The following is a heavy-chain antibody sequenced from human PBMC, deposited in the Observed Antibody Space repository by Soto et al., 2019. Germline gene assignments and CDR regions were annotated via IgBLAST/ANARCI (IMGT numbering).Heavy chain of an antibody. D-gene: IGHD3-10*01. CDR3: ARDRTYDSGGSDAKGTDA. CDR1: LCIFSSQA. J-gene: IGHJ6*03. V-gene: IGHV1-69*01. CDR2: IIPTFGTA. Sequence: SCKASLCIFSSQASRFVRQSPVQWLEWMGAIIPTFGTANYAQRFHCRVTSTADESTSTAYMEPSSLRSEDTGVYFCARDRTYDSGGSDAKGTDAWGKGTSVNV.